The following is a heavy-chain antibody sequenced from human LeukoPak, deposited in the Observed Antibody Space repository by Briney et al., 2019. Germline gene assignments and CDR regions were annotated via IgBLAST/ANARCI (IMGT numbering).Heavy chain of an antibody. CDR1: GFTFSSYG. Sequence: GGSLRLSCAASGFTFSSYGMHWVRQAPGKGLEWVAVIWYDGSNKYYADSVKGRFTISRDNSKNTLYLQMNSLRAEDTAVYYCARGRITMVRGPGRDAFDIWGQGTMVTVSS. D-gene: IGHD3-10*01. V-gene: IGHV3-33*01. J-gene: IGHJ3*02. CDR3: ARGRITMVRGPGRDAFDI. CDR2: IWYDGSNK.